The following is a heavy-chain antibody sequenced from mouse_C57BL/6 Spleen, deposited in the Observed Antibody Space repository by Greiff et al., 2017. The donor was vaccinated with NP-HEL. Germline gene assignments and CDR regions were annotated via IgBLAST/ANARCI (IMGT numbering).Heavy chain of an antibody. CDR1: GYAFSSSW. CDR3: ATYDGYYDWYFDV. J-gene: IGHJ1*03. Sequence: QVQLQQSGPELVKPGASVKISCKASGYAFSSSWMNWVKQRPGKGLEWIGRIYPGDGDTNYNGKFKGKATLTADKSSSTAYMQLSSLTSEDSAVYFCATYDGYYDWYFDVWGTGTTVTVSS. D-gene: IGHD2-3*01. CDR2: IYPGDGDT. V-gene: IGHV1-82*01.